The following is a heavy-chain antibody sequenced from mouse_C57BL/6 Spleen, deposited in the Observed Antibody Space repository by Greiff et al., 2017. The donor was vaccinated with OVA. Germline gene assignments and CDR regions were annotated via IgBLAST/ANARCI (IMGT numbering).Heavy chain of an antibody. J-gene: IGHJ1*01. CDR2: FHPYNDDT. V-gene: IGHV1-47*01. CDR3: ARRAYGSSYLYWYFDV. CDR1: GYTFTTYP. Sequence: VKLQESGAELVKPGASVKMSCKASGYTFTTYPIEWMKQNHGKSLEWIGNFHPYNDDTKYNEKFKGKATLTVEKSSSTVYLELSRLTSDDSAVYYCARRAYGSSYLYWYFDVWGSGTTVTVSS. D-gene: IGHD1-1*01.